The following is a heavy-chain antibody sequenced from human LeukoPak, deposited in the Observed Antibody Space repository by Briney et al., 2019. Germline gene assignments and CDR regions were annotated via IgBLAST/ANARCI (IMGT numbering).Heavy chain of an antibody. D-gene: IGHD3-10*01. CDR2: ISSSSSTI. CDR1: GVTFSSYS. J-gene: IGHJ4*02. CDR3: AKPRGSGPFDY. Sequence: GGSLRLSCAASGVTFSSYSMNWGRQAPGKGREWVSYISSSSSTIYYADSVKGRFTISIDNDKNSLYLQMNSLRAEDTAVYYCAKPRGSGPFDYWGQGTLVTVSS. V-gene: IGHV3-48*01.